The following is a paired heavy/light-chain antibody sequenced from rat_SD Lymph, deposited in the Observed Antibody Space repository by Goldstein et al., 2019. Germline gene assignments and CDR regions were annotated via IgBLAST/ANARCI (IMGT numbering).Light chain of an antibody. V-gene: IGKV22S1*01. Sequence: DIQMTQSPSVLSASVGDRVTLNCKTSQNINKYLNWYQQKLGEAPRLLIHNTNNLQTGIPSRFSGSGSGTDYTLTISSLQPEDVATYFCFQHNSWPNTFGPGTKLELK. J-gene: IGKJ2-1*01. CDR3: FQHNSWPNT. CDR1: QNINKY. CDR2: NTN.
Heavy chain of an antibody. Sequence: QVQLKESGPGLVQPSQTLSLTCTVSGLSLTSNTVSWIRQPPGKGLEWMGVIWSNGGTDYNPTIKSRLSISRDTSKSQVFLKMNSLQTEDSAMYFCARNDNNYGIWFAYWGQGTLVTVSS. CDR2: IWSNGGT. D-gene: IGHD1-10*01. J-gene: IGHJ3*01. V-gene: IGHV2-47*01. CDR1: GLSLTSNT. CDR3: ARNDNNYGIWFAY.